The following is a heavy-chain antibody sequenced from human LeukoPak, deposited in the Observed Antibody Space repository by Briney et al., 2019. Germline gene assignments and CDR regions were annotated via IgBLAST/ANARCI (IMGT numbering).Heavy chain of an antibody. CDR1: GVSISSGDYY. CDR2: INYSGST. CDR3: ARGRYYGSGSYRWFDP. D-gene: IGHD3-10*01. J-gene: IGHJ5*02. V-gene: IGHV4-30-4*08. Sequence: SQTLSLTCTVSGVSISSGDYYWTWIRQPPGKGLEWIGYINYSGSTYYNPSLTSRVTISVDISKKQFFLKLSSVTAADTAVYYCARGRYYGSGSYRWFDPWGQGTLVTVSS.